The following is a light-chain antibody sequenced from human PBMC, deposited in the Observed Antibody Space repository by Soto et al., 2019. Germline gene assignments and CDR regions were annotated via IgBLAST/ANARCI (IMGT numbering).Light chain of an antibody. J-gene: IGKJ4*01. CDR3: QQRSNWPPIT. V-gene: IGKV3-11*01. CDR2: DAS. CDR1: QSVSSY. Sequence: ERVLTQSVAALFLSPGERATLSCRASQSVSSYLAWYQQKPGQAPRLLIYDASNRATGIPAGFSGSGSGTDFTLTISSLEPADFAVYYCQQRSNWPPITFGGGTKVDIK.